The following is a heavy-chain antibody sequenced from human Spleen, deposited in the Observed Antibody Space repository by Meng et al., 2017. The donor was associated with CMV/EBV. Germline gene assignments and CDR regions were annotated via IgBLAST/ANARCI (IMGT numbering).Heavy chain of an antibody. J-gene: IGHJ3*02. CDR2: ISYDGGNE. Sequence: GESLKISCAASGFTFSGYAFHWVRQAPGKGLEWVALISYDGGNEFYADSVKGRFTISRDNSKNTLYLQMNSLRTEDTAVYYCARGESYDILTGYYPLINAFDIWGQGTVVTVSS. V-gene: IGHV3-30-3*01. CDR3: ARGESYDILTGYYPLINAFDI. D-gene: IGHD3-9*01. CDR1: GFTFSGYA.